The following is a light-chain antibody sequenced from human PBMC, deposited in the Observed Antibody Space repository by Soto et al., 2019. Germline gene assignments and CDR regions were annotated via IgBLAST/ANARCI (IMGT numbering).Light chain of an antibody. CDR3: QQYGSSPPYT. V-gene: IGKV3-20*01. CDR2: GAS. Sequence: EIVLTQSPGTLSLSPGERATLSCRASQSVSSSYLAWYQQKPGQAPRLRIYGASSRATGIPDRFSGSGSGTDFALTNSRMEPEDFAVYYCQQYGSSPPYTVGQGTKLEIK. CDR1: QSVSSSY. J-gene: IGKJ2*01.